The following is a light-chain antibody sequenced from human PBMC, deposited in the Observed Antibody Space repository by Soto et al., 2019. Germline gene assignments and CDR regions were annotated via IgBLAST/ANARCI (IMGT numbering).Light chain of an antibody. CDR1: QSIGIY. CDR3: QQRSTWPLT. Sequence: EIVLTQSPATLSLSPGDRATLSCRASQSIGIYLACYQQTPGQSPRLLIYEASNRATGVPAKFSGTGSGTDFTLTISSLESEDFGIYYCQQRSTWPLTFGGGTRVEI. J-gene: IGKJ4*01. CDR2: EAS. V-gene: IGKV3-11*01.